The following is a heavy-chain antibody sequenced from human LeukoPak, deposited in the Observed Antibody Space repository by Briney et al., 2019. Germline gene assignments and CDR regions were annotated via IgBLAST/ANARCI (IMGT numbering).Heavy chain of an antibody. CDR1: GYSXTRYF. Sequence: GASVKVSCKASGYSXTRYFIHRVRQAPGQGLEWMGIIIPSDGSTSYAQKFQGRVTMTRDTSTSTVYMELSSLRSEDTAVYYCARGKVVTMVRGVIITYFDYWGQETLVTVSS. D-gene: IGHD3-10*01. CDR3: ARGKVVTMVRGVIITYFDY. CDR2: IIPSDGST. J-gene: IGHJ4*02. V-gene: IGHV1-46*01.